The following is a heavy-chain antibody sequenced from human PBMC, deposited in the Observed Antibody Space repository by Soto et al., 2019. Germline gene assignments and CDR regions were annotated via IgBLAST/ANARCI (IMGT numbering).Heavy chain of an antibody. V-gene: IGHV1-8*01. Sequence: GASGKVSCKASGNTFTSYDIKWVRQATGRGVEWMGWMNPNSGNTGYAQKFQGRVTMTRNTSISTAYMELSSLRSEDSSVFYCPRGGTIFGVGELYDACFIRG. CDR2: MNPNSGNT. D-gene: IGHD3-3*01. CDR3: PRGGTIFGVGELYDACFI. J-gene: IGHJ3*02. CDR1: GNTFTSYD.